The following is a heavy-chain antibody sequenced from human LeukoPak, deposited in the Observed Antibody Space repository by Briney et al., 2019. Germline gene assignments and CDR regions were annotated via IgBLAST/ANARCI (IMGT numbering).Heavy chain of an antibody. CDR3: VKITSVTGGDC. V-gene: IGHV3-64D*09. Sequence: GGSLRLSCAASGFTFSNAWMSWVRQAPGKGLEYVSGISSNGGSSFYADSVKGRFTISRDNSKNTLYLQMSSLRAEDTAVYYCVKITSVTGGDCWGQGTRLTVSS. CDR2: ISSNGGSS. J-gene: IGHJ4*02. D-gene: IGHD1-1*01. CDR1: GFTFSNAW.